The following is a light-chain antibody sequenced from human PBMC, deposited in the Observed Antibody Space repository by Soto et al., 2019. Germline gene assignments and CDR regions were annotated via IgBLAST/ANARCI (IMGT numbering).Light chain of an antibody. CDR1: QSLNNY. CDR2: DAS. Sequence: DIHMTHSPSXLXASVGYRVTIXCRASQSLNNYLAWYQQKPGKAPKLLIYDASTLERGVPSRFSGSASGTEFTLTISSLQPDDFATYYCQQYNTYSTFGQGTRLEIK. J-gene: IGKJ5*01. CDR3: QQYNTYST. V-gene: IGKV1-5*01.